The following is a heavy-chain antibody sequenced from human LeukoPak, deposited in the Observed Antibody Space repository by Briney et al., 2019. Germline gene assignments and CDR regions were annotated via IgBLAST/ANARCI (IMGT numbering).Heavy chain of an antibody. CDR3: ARGTLAAIRLGYFDY. Sequence: SVKVSCKASGGTFSSYAITWVRQAPGQGLEWMGGIIPLFGTANYAQKFQGRVTITADESTSTAYMELSSLRSEDTAVYYCARGTLAAIRLGYFDYWGQGTLVTVPS. D-gene: IGHD6-13*01. CDR1: GGTFSSYA. J-gene: IGHJ4*02. V-gene: IGHV1-69*01. CDR2: IIPLFGTA.